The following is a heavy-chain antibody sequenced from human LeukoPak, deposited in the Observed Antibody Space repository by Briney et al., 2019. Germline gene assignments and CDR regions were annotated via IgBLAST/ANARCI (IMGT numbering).Heavy chain of an antibody. CDR1: GDSISSSSYC. CDR3: ARHSRSGYIGYENAFDI. D-gene: IGHD5-12*01. CDR2: IYNSANT. Sequence: NPSQTLSLTCTVSGDSISSSSYCCDWIRQPPGKGLEWIGNIYNSANTHYNPSLKTRITMSVDTSKNQFSLKLNSVTAADTGIYYCARHSRSGYIGYENAFDIWGQGTMVTVSS. J-gene: IGHJ3*02. V-gene: IGHV4-39*01.